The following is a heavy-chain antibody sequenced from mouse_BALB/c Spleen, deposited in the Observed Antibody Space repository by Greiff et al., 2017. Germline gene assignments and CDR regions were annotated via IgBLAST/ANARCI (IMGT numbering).Heavy chain of an antibody. V-gene: IGHV7-3*02. CDR2: IRNKANGYTT. J-gene: IGHJ3*01. CDR1: GFTFTDYY. CDR3: ARDKTSFAY. Sequence: DVKLVESGGGLAQPGGSLRLSCATSGFTFTDYYMSWVRQPPGKALEWLGFIRNKANGYTTEYSASVKGRFTISRDNSQSILYLQMNTLRAEDSATYYCARDKTSFAYWGQGTLVTVSA.